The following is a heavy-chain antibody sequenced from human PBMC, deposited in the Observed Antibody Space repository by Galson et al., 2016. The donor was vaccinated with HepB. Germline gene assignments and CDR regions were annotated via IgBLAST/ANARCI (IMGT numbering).Heavy chain of an antibody. J-gene: IGHJ6*02. CDR2: VSADGFAT. V-gene: IGHV3-64*04. CDR1: GFTFSTYA. Sequence: SLRLSCAASGFTFSTYAIHWVHQAPGKGLEYVSTVSADGFATYYADSVTGRFTISRDNSKNTLYLQMNSLRAEGTAVYYCARVSVSVADLSTNYYYGMDVWGQGTTVTVSS. D-gene: IGHD3-16*02. CDR3: ARVSVSVADLSTNYYYGMDV.